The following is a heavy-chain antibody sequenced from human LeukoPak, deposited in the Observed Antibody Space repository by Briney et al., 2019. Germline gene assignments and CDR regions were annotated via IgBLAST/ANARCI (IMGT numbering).Heavy chain of an antibody. V-gene: IGHV3-53*01. CDR3: ARGADRWNYFDY. CDR2: IYSGGKT. D-gene: IGHD4-23*01. J-gene: IGHJ4*02. CDR1: GFTFSSYS. Sequence: GGSLRLSCAASGFTFSSYSMNWVRQAPGQGLEWVSVIYSGGKTYYADSVKGRLTISRDNSKNTLYLQMNSLRAEDTAVYYCARGADRWNYFDYWGQGTLVTVSS.